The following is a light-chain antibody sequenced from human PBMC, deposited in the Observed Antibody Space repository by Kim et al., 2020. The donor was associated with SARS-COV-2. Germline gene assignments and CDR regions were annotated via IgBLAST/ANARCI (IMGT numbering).Light chain of an antibody. CDR3: QQYNSFPVT. V-gene: IGKV1-16*02. Sequence: SSVGDRVTITGRARQAINNDLAWLQQKPGNAPKSLIYAASTLQSGGPSKFSGSGSGTDFTLTISSLQPEDFATYYCQQYNSFPVTFGGGTKVDIK. J-gene: IGKJ4*01. CDR1: QAINND. CDR2: AAS.